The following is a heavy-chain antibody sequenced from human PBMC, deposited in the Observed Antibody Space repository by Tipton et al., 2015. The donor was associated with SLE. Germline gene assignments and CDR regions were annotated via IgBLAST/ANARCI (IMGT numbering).Heavy chain of an antibody. V-gene: IGHV4-59*11. CDR3: ARVYNDFWSGSYYYMDV. J-gene: IGHJ6*03. Sequence: TLSLTCSVSGGSISNHYWSWIRLPPGKGLEWIGYIYYSGAANYSPSLKSRVTISLDTSKKQFSLKLSSVTAADSAVYYCARVYNDFWSGSYYYMDVWGKGTTVTVS. CDR2: IYYSGAA. CDR1: GGSISNHY. D-gene: IGHD3-3*01.